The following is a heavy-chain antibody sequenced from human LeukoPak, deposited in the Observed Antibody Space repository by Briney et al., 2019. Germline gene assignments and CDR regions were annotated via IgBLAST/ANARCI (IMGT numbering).Heavy chain of an antibody. CDR3: ATTGRRYCSSTSCYPSGGTFDY. CDR1: GFTFSSYS. Sequence: GGSLRLSCAASGFTFSSYSMNWVRQAPGKGPEWVSSISSSSSYIYYADSVKGRFTISRDNAKNSLYLQMNSLRAEDTAVYYCATTGRRYCSSTSCYPSGGTFDYWGQGTLVTVSS. CDR2: ISSSSSYI. D-gene: IGHD2-2*01. V-gene: IGHV3-21*01. J-gene: IGHJ4*02.